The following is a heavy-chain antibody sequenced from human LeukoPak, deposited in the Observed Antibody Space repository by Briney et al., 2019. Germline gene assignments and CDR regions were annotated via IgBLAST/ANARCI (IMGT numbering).Heavy chain of an antibody. V-gene: IGHV3-30-3*01. CDR2: ISYDGSNK. J-gene: IGHJ4*02. CDR3: ARADTTMGPPDY. D-gene: IGHD5-18*01. CDR1: GFTVSSNY. Sequence: PGGSLRLSCAASGFTVSSNYMSWVRQAPGKGLEWVAVISYDGSNKYYADSVKGRFTISRDNSKNTLYLQMNSLRGEDTAVYYCARADTTMGPPDYWGQGTLVTVSS.